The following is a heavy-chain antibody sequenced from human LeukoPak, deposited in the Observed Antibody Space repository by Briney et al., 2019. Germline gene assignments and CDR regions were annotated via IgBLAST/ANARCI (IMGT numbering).Heavy chain of an antibody. CDR2: INPNSGGT. Sequence: ASVKVSCKASGYTFTSYDINWVRQATGQGLEWMGWINPNSGGTNYAQKFQGRVTMTRDTSISTAYMELSRLRSDDTAVYYCARPFRSLITMVRDHYYYYYMDVWGKGTTVTVSS. D-gene: IGHD3-10*01. V-gene: IGHV1-2*02. CDR3: ARPFRSLITMVRDHYYYYYMDV. J-gene: IGHJ6*03. CDR1: GYTFTSYD.